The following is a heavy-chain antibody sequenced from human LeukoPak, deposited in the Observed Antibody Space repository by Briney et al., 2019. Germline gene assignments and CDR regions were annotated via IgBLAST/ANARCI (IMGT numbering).Heavy chain of an antibody. CDR2: IYYSGST. CDR1: GGSISSYY. CDR3: ARDGKAARPNYYYYYMDV. D-gene: IGHD6-6*01. J-gene: IGHJ6*03. Sequence: SETLSLTCSVAGGSISSYYWSWIRQPPGKGLEWIGYIYYSGSTNYNPSLKSRVTISVDTSKNQFSLKLNSVTAADTAVYYCARDGKAARPNYYYYYMDVWGKGTTVTVSS. V-gene: IGHV4-59*01.